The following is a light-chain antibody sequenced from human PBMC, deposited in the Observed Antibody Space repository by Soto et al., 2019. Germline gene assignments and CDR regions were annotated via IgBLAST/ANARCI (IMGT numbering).Light chain of an antibody. CDR1: QTIYDY. V-gene: IGKV1-39*01. J-gene: IGKJ4*01. CDR2: GAS. CDR3: QQNFSPPLT. Sequence: DIQMTQSPSSLSASVGDRVTITCRASQTIYDYVTWFQQRPGKAPKVLIYGASALQSGVPSRFSGSGSGTEFTLTISNFQPEDFATYYCQQNFSPPLTFGGGTKVEI.